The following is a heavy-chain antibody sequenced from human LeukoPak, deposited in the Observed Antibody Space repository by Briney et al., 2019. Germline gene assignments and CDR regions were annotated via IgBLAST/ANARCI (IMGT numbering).Heavy chain of an antibody. Sequence: ASVKVSCKASGGTFSDYSISWVRQAPGQGLEWMGGIIPIFGTANYAQKFQGRVTITADESTSTAYMELSSLRSEDTAVYYCASGAAAEYYYYYMDVWGKGTTVTISS. CDR1: GGTFSDYS. D-gene: IGHD6-13*01. V-gene: IGHV1-69*01. J-gene: IGHJ6*03. CDR2: IIPIFGTA. CDR3: ASGAAAEYYYYYMDV.